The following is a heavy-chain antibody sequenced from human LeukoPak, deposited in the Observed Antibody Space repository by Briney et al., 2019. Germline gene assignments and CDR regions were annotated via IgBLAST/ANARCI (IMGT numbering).Heavy chain of an antibody. CDR2: IYHSGST. V-gene: IGHV4-4*02. CDR3: ATDHRKHFDS. J-gene: IGHJ4*02. Sequence: PSGTLSLTCAVSGGSISSTNSWTWVRQPPGKGLEWVGQIYHSGSTNYNPSLKSRVTISVDKSKNQFSLRLTSVTAADTAVYYCATDHRKHFDSWGQGTLLTVSS. CDR1: GGSISSTNS. D-gene: IGHD3-16*02.